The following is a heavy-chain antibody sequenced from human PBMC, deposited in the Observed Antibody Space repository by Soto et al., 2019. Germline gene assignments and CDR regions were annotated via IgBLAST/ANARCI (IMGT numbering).Heavy chain of an antibody. V-gene: IGHV3-48*03. CDR3: ARGFGRFNY. D-gene: IGHD3-10*01. CDR2: IDGSGTTK. CDR1: GFTFNDFE. J-gene: IGHJ4*02. Sequence: EVQLLESGGGLVQPGGSLRLSCGVSGFTFNDFEMNWVRQAPGKGLEWLAYIDGSGTTKKYADSVRGRFTISRDNPNNSPFLQMSSLSAADTAIYYAARGFGRFNYWGQGTLVSVSS.